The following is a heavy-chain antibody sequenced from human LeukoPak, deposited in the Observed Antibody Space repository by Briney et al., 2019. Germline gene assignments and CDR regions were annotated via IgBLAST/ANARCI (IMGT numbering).Heavy chain of an antibody. V-gene: IGHV4-39*07. Sequence: PSETLSLTCTVSGGSISTSSYFWGWIRQPPGKGLEWIGSLFYSGISYYNPSLYSRVTMSVDTARNQFSLKLNSVTAADTAVYYCARSARETTGSLDGFDYWGQGTLVTVSS. CDR2: LFYSGIS. CDR3: ARSARETTGSLDGFDY. D-gene: IGHD1-1*01. CDR1: GGSISTSSYF. J-gene: IGHJ4*02.